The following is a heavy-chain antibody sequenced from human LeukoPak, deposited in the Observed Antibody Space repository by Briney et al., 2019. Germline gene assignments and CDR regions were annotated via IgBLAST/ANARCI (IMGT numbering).Heavy chain of an antibody. V-gene: IGHV3-23*01. J-gene: IGHJ4*02. D-gene: IGHD2-2*01. CDR2: ISGSGGST. Sequence: PGGSLRLSCAASGFTLSSYAMSWVRQAPGKGLEWVSAISGSGGSTYYADSVKGRFTISRDNSKNTLYLQVNSLRAEDTAVYYCATQPTREDYWGQGTLVTVSS. CDR1: GFTLSSYA. CDR3: ATQPTREDY.